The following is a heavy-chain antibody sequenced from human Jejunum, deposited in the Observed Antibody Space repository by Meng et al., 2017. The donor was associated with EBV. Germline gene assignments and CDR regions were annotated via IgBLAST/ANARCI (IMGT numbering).Heavy chain of an antibody. D-gene: IGHD3-22*01. Sequence: QITWKESVPTRVKPPQTSTPTCTVSGSSRSTSAVGVGWIRQPPEKALEWLALIYGGDDKHYSPSLKSRLTITMDTSKNQAVLTMIDMDPVDTATYYCAHRVRDTVNSDYWGQGTLVTVSS. CDR2: IYGGDDK. V-gene: IGHV2-5*02. CDR1: GSSRSTSAVG. CDR3: AHRVRDTVNSDY. J-gene: IGHJ4*02.